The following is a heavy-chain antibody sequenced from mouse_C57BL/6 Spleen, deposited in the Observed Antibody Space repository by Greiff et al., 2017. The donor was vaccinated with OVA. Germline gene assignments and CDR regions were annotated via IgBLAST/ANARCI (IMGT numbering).Heavy chain of an antibody. D-gene: IGHD1-1*01. CDR1: GFTFSSYT. CDR3: ARHSLYYGSSYRYFDV. J-gene: IGHJ1*03. CDR2: ISGGGGNT. Sequence: EVKLVESGGGLVKPGGSLKLSCAASGFTFSSYTMSWVRQTPEKRLEWVATISGGGGNTYYPDSVKGRFTISRDNAKNTLYLQMSSLRSEDTALYYCARHSLYYGSSYRYFDVWGTGTTVTVSS. V-gene: IGHV5-9*01.